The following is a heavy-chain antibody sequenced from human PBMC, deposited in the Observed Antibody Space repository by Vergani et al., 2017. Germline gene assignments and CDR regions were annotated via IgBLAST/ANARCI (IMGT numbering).Heavy chain of an antibody. CDR3: ARMGGYDGGDAFRIGYFDS. CDR2: IYYSGST. V-gene: IGHV4-31*03. Sequence: QVQLQESGPGLVKPSQTLSLTCTVSGGSISSGGYYWSWIRQHPGKGLEWIGYIYYSGSTHHNPSLRRRINMSVDTSKNQFSLKLNSVTAADTAMYYCARMGGYDGGDAFRIGYFDSWGPGILVTVSS. J-gene: IGHJ4*02. CDR1: GGSISSGGYY. D-gene: IGHD3-22*01.